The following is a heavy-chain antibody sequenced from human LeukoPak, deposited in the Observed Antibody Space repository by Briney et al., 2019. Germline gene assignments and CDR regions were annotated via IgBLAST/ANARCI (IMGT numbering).Heavy chain of an antibody. Sequence: GGSLRLSCEASGFTFSNYGMNWVRQAPGKGLEWVSFTDTSGNYIYYGDSVKGRFTISRDNARNLLFLQMNGLRAENTAVYYCARGRSITLLRGVAMSDGFDIWGQGAMVAVSS. CDR2: TDTSGNYI. CDR1: GFTFSNYG. CDR3: ARGRSITLLRGVAMSDGFDI. J-gene: IGHJ3*02. D-gene: IGHD3-10*01. V-gene: IGHV3-21*06.